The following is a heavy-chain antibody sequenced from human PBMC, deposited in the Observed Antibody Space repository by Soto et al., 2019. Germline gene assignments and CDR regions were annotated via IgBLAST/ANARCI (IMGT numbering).Heavy chain of an antibody. CDR1: GFTFSYAW. V-gene: IGHV3-15*01. CDR3: STGYFCSGGSCDSAYYYGMDV. D-gene: IGHD2-15*01. J-gene: IGHJ6*02. CDR2: IKSKTDGGTT. Sequence: GGSLRLSCAASGFTFSYAWMTWVRQAPGKGLEWVGRIKSKTDGGTTDYAAPVKGRFTISRDDSKNTLYLQMNSLKTEDTAVYYCSTGYFCSGGSCDSAYYYGMDVWGQGTTVTVSS.